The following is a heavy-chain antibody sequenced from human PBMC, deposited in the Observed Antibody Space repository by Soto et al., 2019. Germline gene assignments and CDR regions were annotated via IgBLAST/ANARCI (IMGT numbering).Heavy chain of an antibody. CDR2: INHSGST. D-gene: IGHD2-15*01. CDR3: ARYGSGECNRGSCYSPFDY. CDR1: GGSFSGYY. V-gene: IGHV4-34*01. Sequence: SETLSLTCAVYGGSFSGYYWSWIRQPPGKGLEWIGDINHSGSTNYNPSLRSRVTISVDTSKNQFSLKLSSVTAADTAVYYCARYGSGECNRGSCYSPFDYWGQGTLVTVSS. J-gene: IGHJ4*02.